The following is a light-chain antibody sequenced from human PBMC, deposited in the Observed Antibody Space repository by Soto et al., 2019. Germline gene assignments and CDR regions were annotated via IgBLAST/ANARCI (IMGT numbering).Light chain of an antibody. CDR3: QQYNSCPT. CDR1: QSISSW. Sequence: DIRMTQSPSTLSASVGDRVTITCRASQSISSWLAWYQQKPGKAPKLLLYKASSLESGVPSRFSGSRTGTEFTLTISSLQPDDFATYYGQQYNSCPTVGQGTKVEIK. J-gene: IGKJ1*01. V-gene: IGKV1-5*03. CDR2: KAS.